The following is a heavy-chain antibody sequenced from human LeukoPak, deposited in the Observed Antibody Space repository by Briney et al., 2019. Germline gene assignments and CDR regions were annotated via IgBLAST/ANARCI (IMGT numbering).Heavy chain of an antibody. CDR3: AREACSSTSCYLRYYGVDV. J-gene: IGHJ6*02. D-gene: IGHD2-2*01. Sequence: GGSLRLSCAASGFTFTSYSMNWVRQAQGKGLEWVSYISSSSSYIYYADSVKGRFTISRDNAKNSLYLQMNSLRAEDTAVYYCAREACSSTSCYLRYYGVDVWGQGTTVTVSS. CDR2: ISSSSSYI. CDR1: GFTFTSYS. V-gene: IGHV3-21*01.